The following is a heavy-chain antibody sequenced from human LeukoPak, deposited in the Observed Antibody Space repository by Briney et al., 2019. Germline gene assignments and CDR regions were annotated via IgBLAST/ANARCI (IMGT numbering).Heavy chain of an antibody. Sequence: GGPLRLSCAASGFTLSSYAMSWARQAPGKGLEWVSVTSGSGGSTYYADSVKGRFTISRDNSKNTLYLQMNSLRAEDTAVYYCAKAHYDILTGYPFDYWGQGTLVTVSS. CDR3: AKAHYDILTGYPFDY. V-gene: IGHV3-23*01. J-gene: IGHJ4*02. CDR2: TSGSGGST. D-gene: IGHD3-9*01. CDR1: GFTLSSYA.